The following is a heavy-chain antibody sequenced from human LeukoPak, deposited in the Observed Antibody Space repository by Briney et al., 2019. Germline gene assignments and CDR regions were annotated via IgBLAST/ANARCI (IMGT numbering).Heavy chain of an antibody. V-gene: IGHV3-74*01. CDR3: VRDLGGRSGH. CDR2: INEDGSTT. Sequence: GGSLRLSCAASGFTFSSNWMHWVRQAPGKGLVWVSRINEDGSTTNYADSVKGRSTIFRGNAENTLYLQMNSLRAEDTAVYYCVRDLGGRSGHWGQGTLVTVSS. CDR1: GFTFSSNW. J-gene: IGHJ4*02. D-gene: IGHD1-26*01.